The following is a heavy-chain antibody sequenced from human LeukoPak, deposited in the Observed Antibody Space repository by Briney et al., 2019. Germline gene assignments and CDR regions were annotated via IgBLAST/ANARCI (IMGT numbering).Heavy chain of an antibody. CDR2: ISYDGSNK. D-gene: IGHD4-17*01. J-gene: IGHJ4*02. V-gene: IGHV3-30*18. CDR1: GFTFSSYG. Sequence: PGGSLRLSCAASGFTFSSYGMHWVRQAPGKGLEWVAVISYDGSNKYYADSVKGRFTISRDNSKNTLYLQMNSLRAEDTAVYYCAKDSVDGDYVFDYWGQGTLVTVSS. CDR3: AKDSVDGDYVFDY.